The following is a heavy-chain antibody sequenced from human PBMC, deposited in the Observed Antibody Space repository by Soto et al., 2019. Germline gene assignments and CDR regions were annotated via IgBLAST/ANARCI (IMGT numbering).Heavy chain of an antibody. CDR1: GFSLSTNKVG. CDR2: IYWDDDK. V-gene: IGHV2-5*02. D-gene: IGHD3-16*01. CDR3: AHTYPPAFDI. Sequence: QITLKESGPTLVKPTQTLTLSCTFSGFSLSTNKVGVGWIRQPPGKALEWLALIYWDDDKRYSPSLESRLTITKDTSNNQVVLTMTNMDPVDTATYYCAHTYPPAFDIWGQGTMVTVSS. J-gene: IGHJ3*02.